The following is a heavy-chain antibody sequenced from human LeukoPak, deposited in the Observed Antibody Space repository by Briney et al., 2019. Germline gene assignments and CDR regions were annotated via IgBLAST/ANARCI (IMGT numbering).Heavy chain of an antibody. D-gene: IGHD3-3*01. CDR3: ARAEYDFSPGFDY. CDR2: IYYSGST. J-gene: IGHJ4*02. V-gene: IGHV4-31*11. CDR1: GVSFSGSY. Sequence: SETLSLTCAVYGVSFSGSYWSWIRQHPGKGLEWIGYIYYSGSTYYNPSLKSRVTISVDTSKNQFSLKLSSVTAADTAVYYCARAEYDFSPGFDYWGQGTLVTVSS.